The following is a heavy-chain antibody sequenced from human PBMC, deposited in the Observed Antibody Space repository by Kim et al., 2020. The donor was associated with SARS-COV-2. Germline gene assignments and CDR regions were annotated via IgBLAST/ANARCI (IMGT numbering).Heavy chain of an antibody. CDR3: ARLDIQIVVVSH. CDR2: IYYSGST. D-gene: IGHD2-2*01. Sequence: SETLSLTCTVSGGSISSSSYYWGWIRQPPGKGLEWIGSIYYSGSTYYNPSLKSRVTISVDTSKNQFSLKLSSVTAADTAVYYCARLDIQIVVVSHWGQGTLVTVSS. CDR1: GGSISSSSYY. J-gene: IGHJ4*02. V-gene: IGHV4-39*01.